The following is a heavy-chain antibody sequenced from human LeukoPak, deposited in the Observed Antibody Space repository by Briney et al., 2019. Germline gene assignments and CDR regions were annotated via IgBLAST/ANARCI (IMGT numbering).Heavy chain of an antibody. D-gene: IGHD1-1*01. Sequence: TXXXQAXXXGRXXIGWISANNAKTTYPQMLHGRVTMTTYTFTSTAYMELRSLRSDDTAVYYCARVLWSAGRSFYYWGQGTLVTVSS. CDR3: ARVLWSAGRSFYY. V-gene: IGHV1-18*01. CDR2: ISANNAKT. J-gene: IGHJ4*02.